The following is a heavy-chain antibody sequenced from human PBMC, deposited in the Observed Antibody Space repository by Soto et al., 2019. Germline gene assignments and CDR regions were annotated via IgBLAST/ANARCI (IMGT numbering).Heavy chain of an antibody. Sequence: EVQLVESGGGLVKPGGSLRLSCAASGFTFSSYSMNWVRQAPGKGLEWVSSISSSSSYIYYADSVKGRFTISRDNAKNSLYLQMNSLRAEDTAVYYCARDGCSSSCWGRLSYYYYMDVWGKGTTVTVSS. CDR1: GFTFSSYS. CDR2: ISSSSSYI. J-gene: IGHJ6*03. V-gene: IGHV3-21*01. D-gene: IGHD6-13*01. CDR3: ARDGCSSSCWGRLSYYYYMDV.